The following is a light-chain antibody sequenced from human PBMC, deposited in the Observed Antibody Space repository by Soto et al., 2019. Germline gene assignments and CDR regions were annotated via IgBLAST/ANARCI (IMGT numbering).Light chain of an antibody. CDR2: GAS. Sequence: EIVLTQSPATLSLSPGERATPSCRASQSVSSSYLAWYHQKPGQAPRLLIYGASSRAAGIPDRFSGSGSGTDFTLTINRLEPEDFAVYYCQQYVTSRRTFGPGTKVDIK. CDR1: QSVSSSY. V-gene: IGKV3-20*01. CDR3: QQYVTSRRT. J-gene: IGKJ1*01.